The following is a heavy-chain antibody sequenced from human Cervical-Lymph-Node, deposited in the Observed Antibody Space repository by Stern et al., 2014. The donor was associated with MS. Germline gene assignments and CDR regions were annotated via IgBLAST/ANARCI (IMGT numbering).Heavy chain of an antibody. J-gene: IGHJ6*02. V-gene: IGHV1-69*01. CDR1: GGTFSNYA. D-gene: IGHD4-17*01. Sequence: VQLXXSGAEVKKPGSSVKVSCKASGGTFSNYATSWVRQAPGQGLEWMGGVVPLFGKPNYAQKFQGRVTITADESTSTAYMDLSSLRSEDTAVYYCASPLTATSVPFGYYGMDVWGQGTTVTVS. CDR2: VVPLFGKP. CDR3: ASPLTATSVPFGYYGMDV.